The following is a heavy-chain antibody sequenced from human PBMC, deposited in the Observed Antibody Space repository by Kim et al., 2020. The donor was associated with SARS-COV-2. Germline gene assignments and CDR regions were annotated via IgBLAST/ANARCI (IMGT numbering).Heavy chain of an antibody. J-gene: IGHJ5*02. CDR3: ARRPRGGGSRNWFDP. Sequence: PALKSRVTISVDKSKNQFALKLSAVTAADTAVYYCARRPRGGGSRNWFDPWGQGTLVTVSS. D-gene: IGHD2-15*01. V-gene: IGHV4-4*02.